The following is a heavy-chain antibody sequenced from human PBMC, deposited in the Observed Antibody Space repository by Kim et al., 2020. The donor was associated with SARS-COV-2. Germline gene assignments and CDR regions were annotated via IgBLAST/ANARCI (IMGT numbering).Heavy chain of an antibody. CDR2: INPSIGTT. D-gene: IGHD2-8*01. V-gene: IGHV1-8*03. J-gene: IGHJ6*01. CDR1: GYTFTSYA. CDR3: ARDAIRGSLHYYCG. Sequence: ASVKVSCKASGYTFTSYAIYWVRQAPGQGLEWMGWINPSIGTTSYAQKFQGRVTITTDTSTSTAYMELSSLISEDTAVYYCARDAIRGSLHYYCG.